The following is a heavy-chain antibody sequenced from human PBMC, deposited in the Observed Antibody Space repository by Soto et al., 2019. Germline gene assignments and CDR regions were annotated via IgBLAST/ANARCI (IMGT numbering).Heavy chain of an antibody. CDR1: GFTVSSNH. D-gene: IGHD3-16*01. CDR3: AGRLTTAASLDY. Sequence: VQLVESGGGLIQPGGSRRLSCAASGFTVSSNHMTWVREAAGKGLELVSFVHGGGSTSYADSVKGRFTISRDNSKNTLYLQMDSLRAEDTAIYYCAGRLTTAASLDYWGRGTLVTVSS. V-gene: IGHV3-53*01. J-gene: IGHJ4*02. CDR2: VHGGGST.